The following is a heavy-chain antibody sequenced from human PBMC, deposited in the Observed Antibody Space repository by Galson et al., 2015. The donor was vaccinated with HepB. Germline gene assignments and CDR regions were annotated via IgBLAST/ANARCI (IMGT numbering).Heavy chain of an antibody. D-gene: IGHD6-19*01. CDR3: ARDGKQWLVRVDFDY. CDR2: ISSSSSTI. CDR1: GFTFSSYS. Sequence: SLRLSCAASGFTFSSYSMNWVRQAPGKGLEWVSYISSSSSTIYYADSVKGRFTISRDNAKNSLYLQMNSLRDEDTAVYYCARDGKQWLVRVDFDYWGQGTLVTVSS. J-gene: IGHJ4*02. V-gene: IGHV3-48*02.